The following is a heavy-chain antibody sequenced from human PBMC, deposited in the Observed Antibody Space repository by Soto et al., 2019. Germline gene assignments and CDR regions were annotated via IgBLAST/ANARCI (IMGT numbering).Heavy chain of an antibody. V-gene: IGHV4-59*01. CDR3: AIVHKKLCSSTSCYPHFDY. J-gene: IGHJ4*02. CDR1: GGSISSYY. CDR2: IYYSGST. Sequence: SETLSLTCTVSGGSISSYYWSWIRQPPGKGLEWIGYIYYSGSTNYNPSLKSRVTISVDTSKNQFSLKLSSVTAADKAVYYFAIVHKKLCSSTSCYPHFDYWGQGTLVNVSS. D-gene: IGHD2-2*01.